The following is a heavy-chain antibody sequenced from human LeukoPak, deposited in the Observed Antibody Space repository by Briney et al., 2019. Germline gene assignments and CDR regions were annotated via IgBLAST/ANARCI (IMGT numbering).Heavy chain of an antibody. Sequence: ASVKVSCKASGYTFTSYGISWVRQAPGQGLEWMGWISAYNGNTNYAQKLQGRVTMTTDTSTSTAYMELRSLRSDDTAVYYCASGLSCSSTSCYTESVRYYMDVWGKGTTVTVSS. J-gene: IGHJ6*03. CDR3: ASGLSCSSTSCYTESVRYYMDV. D-gene: IGHD2-2*02. CDR1: GYTFTSYG. CDR2: ISAYNGNT. V-gene: IGHV1-18*01.